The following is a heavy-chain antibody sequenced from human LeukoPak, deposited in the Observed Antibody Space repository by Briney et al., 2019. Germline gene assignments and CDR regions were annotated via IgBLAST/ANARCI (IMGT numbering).Heavy chain of an antibody. CDR3: ARAQEYYDFWSGYRPTAFDI. CDR2: ISAYYGNT. Sequence: ASVKVSCKASGYTFTSYGISWVRQAPGQGLEWMGWISAYYGNTNYAQKLQGRVTMTTDTSTSTAYMELRSLRSDDTAVYYRARAQEYYDFWSGYRPTAFDIWGQGTMVTVSS. D-gene: IGHD3-3*01. V-gene: IGHV1-18*01. J-gene: IGHJ3*02. CDR1: GYTFTSYG.